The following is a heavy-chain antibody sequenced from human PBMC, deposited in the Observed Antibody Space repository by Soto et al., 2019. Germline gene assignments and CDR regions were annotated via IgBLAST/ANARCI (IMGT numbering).Heavy chain of an antibody. J-gene: IGHJ4*02. CDR2: IYHSGST. V-gene: IGHV4-30-2*01. CDR3: ARVATSYVPPDY. CDR1: GGSISSGGYS. Sequence: SETLSLTCAVSGGSISSGGYSWSWIRQPPGKGLEWIGYIYHSGSTYYNPSLKSRVTISVDRSKNQFSLKLSSVTAADTAVYYCARVATSYVPPDYWGQGTLVTVSS. D-gene: IGHD2-2*01.